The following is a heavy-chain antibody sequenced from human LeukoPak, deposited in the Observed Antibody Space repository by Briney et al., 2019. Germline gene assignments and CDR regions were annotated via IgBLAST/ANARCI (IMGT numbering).Heavy chain of an antibody. D-gene: IGHD2-2*01. V-gene: IGHV4-38-2*01. Sequence: SETLSLTCAVSGYSISSGYYWGWIRQPPGKGLEWIGSIYHSGSTYYNPSLKSRVTISVDTSENQFSLKLSSVTAADTAVYYCARVPDCISTSCYGEYYMDVWGKGTTVTVSS. CDR3: ARVPDCISTSCYGEYYMDV. CDR1: GYSISSGYY. J-gene: IGHJ6*03. CDR2: IYHSGST.